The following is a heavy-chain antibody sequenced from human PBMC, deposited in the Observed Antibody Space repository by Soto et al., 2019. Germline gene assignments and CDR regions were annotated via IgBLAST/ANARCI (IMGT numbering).Heavy chain of an antibody. CDR1: GFTFSTFA. Sequence: EVQLLESGGGSVQPGGSLRLSCAASGFTFSTFAMSWVRQAPGKGLEWVSGILGRGDTYYEESVRGRFTISRDNSKNTLFLQLNSLRVEDTATYYCAKDVRPDGYWDFDYWGQGTLVTVSS. D-gene: IGHD5-12*01. V-gene: IGHV3-23*01. CDR3: AKDVRPDGYWDFDY. CDR2: ILGRGDT. J-gene: IGHJ4*02.